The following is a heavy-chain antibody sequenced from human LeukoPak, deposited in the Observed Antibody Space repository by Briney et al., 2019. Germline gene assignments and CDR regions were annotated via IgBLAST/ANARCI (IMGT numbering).Heavy chain of an antibody. CDR1: GFTFSSYA. J-gene: IGHJ4*02. CDR2: ISGSGGST. CDR3: AKDLDDYVWGSYRNTFDY. V-gene: IGHV3-23*01. Sequence: GGSLRLSCAASGFTFSSYAMSWVRQAPGKGLEWVSGISGSGGSTYYADSVKGRFTISRDNSKNTLYLQMNSLRAEDTAVYYCAKDLDDYVWGSYRNTFDYWGQGTLVTVSS. D-gene: IGHD3-16*02.